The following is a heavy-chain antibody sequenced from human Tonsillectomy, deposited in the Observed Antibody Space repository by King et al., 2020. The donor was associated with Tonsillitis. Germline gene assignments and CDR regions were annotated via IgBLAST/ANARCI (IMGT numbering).Heavy chain of an antibody. Sequence: VQLVESGAEVKKPGASVKVSCQASGYTFTSYGITWVRQAPGQGLEWMGWISAYNGNTNYAQKLQGRVTITTDTSTSTAYMELRSLRSDDTAVYYCARDHGIAVAGTVDYWGQGTLVTVSS. CDR2: ISAYNGNT. V-gene: IGHV1-18*01. D-gene: IGHD6-19*01. CDR3: ARDHGIAVAGTVDY. CDR1: GYTFTSYG. J-gene: IGHJ4*02.